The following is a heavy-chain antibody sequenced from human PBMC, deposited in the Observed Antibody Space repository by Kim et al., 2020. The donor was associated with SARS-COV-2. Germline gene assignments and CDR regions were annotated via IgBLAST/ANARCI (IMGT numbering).Heavy chain of an antibody. J-gene: IGHJ4*02. Sequence: SETLSLTCSVSGGSISNTDFYWGWIRQPPGKGLDWIGSIHYGGSTYNNPSLKSRFIISVDTSKNQFSLKLRSVTAADTAVYFCARGNGYCRGGTCQTPPDSWGQGTLVSVSA. CDR2: IHYGGST. CDR1: GGSISNTDFY. CDR3: ARGNGYCRGGTCQTPPDS. V-gene: IGHV4-39*01. D-gene: IGHD2-15*01.